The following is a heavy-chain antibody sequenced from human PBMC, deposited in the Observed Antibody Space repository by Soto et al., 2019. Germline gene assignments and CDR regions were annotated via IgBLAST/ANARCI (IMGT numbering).Heavy chain of an antibody. CDR1: GGSIISYY. CDR3: ASDAAAGLKF. D-gene: IGHD6-13*01. Sequence: PSATQSLTYTVSGGSIISYYWSWIRQLPGKGLEWIAYTSYTGNTNYSPSLQSRVTISMDTSKNQLSLKLTSMTAADTAIYYCASDAAAGLKFWGQGTLVTVSS. J-gene: IGHJ4*02. V-gene: IGHV4-59*01. CDR2: TSYTGNT.